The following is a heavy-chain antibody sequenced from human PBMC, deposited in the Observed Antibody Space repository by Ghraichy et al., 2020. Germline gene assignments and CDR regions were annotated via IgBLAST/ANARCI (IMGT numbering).Heavy chain of an antibody. CDR1: DFTFRNYW. CDR3: ATSPHPDSRSSY. CDR2: INQHGSEK. Sequence: GGSLRLSCAASDFTFRNYWMSWVRQAPGKGLEWVANINQHGSEKYYVDAVRGRFTVSRDTAKNSLYLQLNSPRAEKTAVYYWATSPHPDSRSSYWGQGTLVTVSS. V-gene: IGHV3-7*01. J-gene: IGHJ4*02. D-gene: IGHD6-6*01.